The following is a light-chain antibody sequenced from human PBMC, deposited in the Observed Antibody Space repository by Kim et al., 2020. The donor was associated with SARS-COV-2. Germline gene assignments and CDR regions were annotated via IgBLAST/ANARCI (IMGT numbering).Light chain of an antibody. CDR3: AAWDGSLGALV. V-gene: IGLV1-47*01. CDR1: HSNIGSSY. Sequence: GQRVSISCSGSHSNIGSSYVYWYQQFPGPAPKLLIYRSNQRPAGVPDRFAGSKSGTAASLAISGLGSEDEADYYCAAWDGSLGALVFGGGTQLTVL. CDR2: RSN. J-gene: IGLJ3*02.